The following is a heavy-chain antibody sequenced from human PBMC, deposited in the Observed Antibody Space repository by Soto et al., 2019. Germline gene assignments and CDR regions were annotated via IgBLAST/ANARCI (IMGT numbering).Heavy chain of an antibody. CDR2: IIPIFGTA. Sequence: SVKVSCKASGGTFSSYAISWVRQAPGQGLEWMGGIIPIFGTANYAQKFQGRVTITADESTSTAYMELSSLRSEDTAVYYCARGSGYCSSTSCYTVLDYYYYGMDVWGQGTAVTVSS. CDR3: ARGSGYCSSTSCYTVLDYYYYGMDV. D-gene: IGHD2-2*02. CDR1: GGTFSSYA. V-gene: IGHV1-69*13. J-gene: IGHJ6*02.